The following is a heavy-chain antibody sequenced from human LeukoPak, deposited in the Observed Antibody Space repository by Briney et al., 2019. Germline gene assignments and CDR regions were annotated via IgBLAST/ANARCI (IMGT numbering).Heavy chain of an antibody. CDR3: ARDYRCSGGSCCSGYFQH. CDR1: GYTFTSYG. CDR2: ISAYNGNT. J-gene: IGHJ1*01. V-gene: IGHV1-18*01. Sequence: GASVKVSCKASGYTFTSYGISWVRQAPGQGLEWMGWISAYNGNTNYAQKLQGRVTMTTDTSTSTAYMELRSLRSDDTAVYYCARDYRCSGGSCCSGYFQHWGQGTLVTVSS. D-gene: IGHD2-15*01.